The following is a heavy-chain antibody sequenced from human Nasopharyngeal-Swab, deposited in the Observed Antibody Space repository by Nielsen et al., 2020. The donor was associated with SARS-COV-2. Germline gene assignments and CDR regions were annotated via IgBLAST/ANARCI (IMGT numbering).Heavy chain of an antibody. CDR3: ARRTTVTTAIPGFDP. Sequence: SETLSLTCTVSGGSISSSSYYWGWIRQPPGKGLEWIGSIYYSGSTYYNPSLKSRVTISVDTSKNQFSLKLSSVTAADTAVYYCARRTTVTTAIPGFDPWGQGTLVTVSS. J-gene: IGHJ5*02. D-gene: IGHD4-17*01. CDR1: GGSISSSSYY. V-gene: IGHV4-39*01. CDR2: IYYSGST.